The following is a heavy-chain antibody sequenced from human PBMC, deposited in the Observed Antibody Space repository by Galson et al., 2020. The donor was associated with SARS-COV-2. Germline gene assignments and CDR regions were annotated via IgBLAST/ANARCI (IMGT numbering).Heavy chain of an antibody. Sequence: GESLKISCAASGFTFSSYGFHWVRQAPGKGLEWVAVISYDGSNENYADSVKGRFTISRDNSKDTLYLQMNSLRAEDTAVYYCARVRADSYGDYWGQGALVTVSS. CDR3: ARVRADSYGDY. V-gene: IGHV3-30*03. D-gene: IGHD5-18*01. CDR1: GFTFSSYG. J-gene: IGHJ4*02. CDR2: ISYDGSNE.